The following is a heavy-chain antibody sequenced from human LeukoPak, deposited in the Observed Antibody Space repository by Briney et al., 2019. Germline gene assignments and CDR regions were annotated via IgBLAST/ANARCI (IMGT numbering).Heavy chain of an antibody. D-gene: IGHD2-8*01. CDR3: ARDPRPTQIMVNVGAWFDP. CDR1: GYTFTSYG. V-gene: IGHV1-3*01. J-gene: IGHJ5*02. CDR2: INAGNGNT. Sequence: ASVKVSCKASGYTFTSYGISWVRQAPGQGLEWMGWINAGNGNTKYSQKFQGRVTITRDTSANTAYMELSSLRSEDTAVYYCARDPRPTQIMVNVGAWFDPWGQGTLVTVSS.